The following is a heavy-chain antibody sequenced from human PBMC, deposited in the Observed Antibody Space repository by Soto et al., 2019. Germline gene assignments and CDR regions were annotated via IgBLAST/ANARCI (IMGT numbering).Heavy chain of an antibody. CDR1: GFTFISYS. Sequence: GGSLRHSCAASGFTFISYSMNWVRQATGKGLEWVSYISSSSSTIYYADSVKGRFTISRDNAKNSLYLQMNSLRDEDTAVYYCARDRRSIAARPYFDYWGQGTLVTVSS. J-gene: IGHJ4*02. CDR2: ISSSSSTI. V-gene: IGHV3-48*02. D-gene: IGHD6-6*01. CDR3: ARDRRSIAARPYFDY.